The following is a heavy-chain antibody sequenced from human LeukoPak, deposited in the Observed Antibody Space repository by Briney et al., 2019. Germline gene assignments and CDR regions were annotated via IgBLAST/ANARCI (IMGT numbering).Heavy chain of an antibody. CDR3: TRQQQQRYYYGMDG. V-gene: IGHV4-59*01. J-gene: IGHJ6*02. CDR1: GDSISSYY. D-gene: IGHD6-13*01. CDR2: IYYSGRT. Sequence: SETLSLTCTVSGDSISSYYWSWIRQPPGKGLEWIGYIYYSGRTNYNPSLKSRVTVSLDTSNNQFSLKLSSVTAADTAVYYCTRQQQQRYYYGMDGWGQGTTVTVSS.